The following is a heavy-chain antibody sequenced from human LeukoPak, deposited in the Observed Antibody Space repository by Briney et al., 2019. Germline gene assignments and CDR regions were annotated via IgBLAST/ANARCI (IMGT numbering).Heavy chain of an antibody. CDR1: GFTFSSYG. J-gene: IGHJ4*02. V-gene: IGHV3-30*02. Sequence: PGGSLRLSCAASGFTFSSYGMHWVRQAPGKGLEWVAFIRYDGSNKYYADSVKGRFTISRDNSKNTLYLQMNRLRAEDMAVYYCARHEETCSGGFCFLDYFDPWGQGTLVTVSS. D-gene: IGHD2-15*01. CDR3: ARHEETCSGGFCFLDYFDP. CDR2: IRYDGSNK.